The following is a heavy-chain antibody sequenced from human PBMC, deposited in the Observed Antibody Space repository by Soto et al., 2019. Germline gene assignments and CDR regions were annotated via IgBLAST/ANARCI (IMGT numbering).Heavy chain of an antibody. CDR3: ARDRGAVTGQYFDY. CDR1: GFTFSAVY. D-gene: IGHD6-19*01. J-gene: IGHJ4*02. CDR2: ISSSGTSA. Sequence: QVQLEESGGGLVKPGGSLRLSCAASGFTFSAVYMSWIRQAPNKGLEYISYISSSGTSANYADSVKGRFTISRDNAKNSLYRQRTSLRAEDTAVYYCARDRGAVTGQYFDYWGQGALVTVSS. V-gene: IGHV3-11*05.